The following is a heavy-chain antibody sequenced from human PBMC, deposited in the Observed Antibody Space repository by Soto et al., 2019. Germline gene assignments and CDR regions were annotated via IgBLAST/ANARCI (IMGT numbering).Heavy chain of an antibody. J-gene: IGHJ6*02. CDR1: GGSISSSSYY. V-gene: IGHV4-39*01. CDR2: IYYSGST. D-gene: IGHD3-3*01. Sequence: SETLSLTCTVSGGSISSSSYYWGWIRQPPGKGLEWIGSIYYSGSTYYNPSLKSRVTISVDTSKNQFSLKLSSVTAADTAVYYCARHGYDFWSGYRYYYYYYGMDVWSQGTTVTVSS. CDR3: ARHGYDFWSGYRYYYYYYGMDV.